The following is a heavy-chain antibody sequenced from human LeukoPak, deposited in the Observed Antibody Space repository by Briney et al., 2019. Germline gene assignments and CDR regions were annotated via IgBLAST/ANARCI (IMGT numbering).Heavy chain of an antibody. J-gene: IGHJ1*01. CDR2: INPSGGST. CDR3: ARDESTSILWW. CDR1: GYTFINYY. D-gene: IGHD2-21*01. Sequence: GASVKVSCKACGYTFINYYMHWVRQGPGQGLEWMGIINPSGGSTSYAQKFQGRVTMTRDTSTSTVYMELSSLRSEDTAVYYCARDESTSILWWWGQGTLVTFSS. V-gene: IGHV1-46*01.